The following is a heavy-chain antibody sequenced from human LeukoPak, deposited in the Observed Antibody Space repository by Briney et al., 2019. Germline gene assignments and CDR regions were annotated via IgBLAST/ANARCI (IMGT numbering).Heavy chain of an antibody. CDR3: ARYYYGSGHMDV. Sequence: GGSLRLSCAASGFVFANYWMSWVRQAPGKGLEWVANIKQDGSEKYYVDSVKGRFTVSRDNAKNSLSLQMNSLRAEDTAVYYCARYYYGSGHMDVWGQGTTVTVSS. CDR1: GFVFANYW. CDR2: IKQDGSEK. D-gene: IGHD3-10*01. V-gene: IGHV3-7*01. J-gene: IGHJ6*02.